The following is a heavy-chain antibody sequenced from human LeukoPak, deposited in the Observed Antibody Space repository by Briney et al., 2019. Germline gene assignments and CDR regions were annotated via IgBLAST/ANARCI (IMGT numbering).Heavy chain of an antibody. CDR3: ARNIAGSSSWYVPYYYYYYMDV. V-gene: IGHV1-18*01. Sequence: EASVKVSCKASGYTFTSYGISWVRQAPGQGLEWMGWISAYNGNTNYAQKLQGRVTMTRNTSISTAYMELSSLRSEDTAVYYCARNIAGSSSWYVPYYYYYYMDVWGKGTTVTISS. J-gene: IGHJ6*03. CDR2: ISAYNGNT. D-gene: IGHD6-13*01. CDR1: GYTFTSYG.